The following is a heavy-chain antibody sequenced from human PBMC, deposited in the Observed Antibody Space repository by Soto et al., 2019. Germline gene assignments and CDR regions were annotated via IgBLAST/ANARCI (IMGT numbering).Heavy chain of an antibody. CDR3: ARGNRPIFGVPDPPYYYYGMDV. V-gene: IGHV1-69*06. D-gene: IGHD3-3*01. CDR1: GGTFSSYA. Sequence: ASVKVSCKASGGTFSSYAISWVRQAPGQGLEWMGGIIPIFGTANYAQKFQGRVTITADKSTSTASMELTSLRSEDTAVYYCARGNRPIFGVPDPPYYYYGMDVWGQGTTVTVSS. J-gene: IGHJ6*02. CDR2: IIPIFGTA.